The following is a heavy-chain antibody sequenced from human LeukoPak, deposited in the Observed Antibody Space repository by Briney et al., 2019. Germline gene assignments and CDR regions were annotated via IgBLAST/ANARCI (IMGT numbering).Heavy chain of an antibody. D-gene: IGHD2-15*01. CDR3: ARDDIVNSSGGSAEFDY. Sequence: ASVKVSCKASGYTFTSYDINWVRQATGQGLEWMGWMNPNSGNTGYAQKFQGRVTMTRNTSISTAYMELSSLRSEDTAVYYCARDDIVNSSGGSAEFDYWGQGTLVTVSS. V-gene: IGHV1-8*01. CDR2: MNPNSGNT. J-gene: IGHJ4*02. CDR1: GYTFTSYD.